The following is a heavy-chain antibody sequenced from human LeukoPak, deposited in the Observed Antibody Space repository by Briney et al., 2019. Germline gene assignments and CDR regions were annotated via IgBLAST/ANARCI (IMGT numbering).Heavy chain of an antibody. CDR3: ARVYIAAANLNWFDP. D-gene: IGHD6-13*01. CDR1: GSSISSGYY. J-gene: IGHJ5*02. Sequence: SETLSLTCAVSGSSISSGYYWGWIRQPPGKGLEWIGSIYHSGSTYYNPSLKSRVTISVDTSKNQFSLKLSSVTAADTAVYYCARVYIAAANLNWFDPWGQGTLVTVSS. V-gene: IGHV4-38-2*01. CDR2: IYHSGST.